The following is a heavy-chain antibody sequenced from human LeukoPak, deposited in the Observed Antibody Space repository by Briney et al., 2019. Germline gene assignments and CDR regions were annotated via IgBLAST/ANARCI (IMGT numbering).Heavy chain of an antibody. CDR2: INHSGST. CDR3: ARAPFSSGWYST. V-gene: IGHV4-38-2*01. Sequence: SETLSLTCAVSGYSINTGYYWGWIRQPPGKGLEWIGEINHSGSTNYNPSLKSRVTISVDTSKNQFSLKLSSVTAADTAVYYCARAPFSSGWYSTWGQGTMVTVSS. J-gene: IGHJ3*01. CDR1: GYSINTGYY. D-gene: IGHD6-19*01.